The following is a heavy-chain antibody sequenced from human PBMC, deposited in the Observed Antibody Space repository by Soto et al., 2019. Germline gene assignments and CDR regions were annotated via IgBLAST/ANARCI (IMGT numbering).Heavy chain of an antibody. Sequence: PGESLKISCKGSGYSFTSYWIGWVRQMPGKGLEWMGIIYPGDSDTRYSPSFQGQVTISADKSTSTAYLQWSSLKASDTAMYYCARLRRGWYAKGYFDYWGQGTLVTVSS. CDR3: ARLRRGWYAKGYFDY. V-gene: IGHV5-51*01. CDR1: GYSFTSYW. CDR2: IYPGDSDT. J-gene: IGHJ4*02. D-gene: IGHD6-19*01.